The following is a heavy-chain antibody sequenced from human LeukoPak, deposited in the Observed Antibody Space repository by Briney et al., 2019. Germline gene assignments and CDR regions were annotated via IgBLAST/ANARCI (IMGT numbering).Heavy chain of an antibody. CDR3: AKAGAVVVVAAKYFDC. CDR2: ISGSGDST. J-gene: IGHJ4*02. Sequence: GGSLRLSCAASGFTFSNAWMSWVRQAPGKGLEWVSAISGSGDSTYYADSVKGRFTISRDNSKNTLYLQMNSLRAEDTAVYYCAKAGAVVVVAAKYFDCWGQGTLVTVSS. CDR1: GFTFSNAW. D-gene: IGHD2-15*01. V-gene: IGHV3-23*01.